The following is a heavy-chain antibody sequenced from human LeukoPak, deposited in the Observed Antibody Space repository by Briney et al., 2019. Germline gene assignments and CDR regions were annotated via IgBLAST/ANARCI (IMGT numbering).Heavy chain of an antibody. CDR1: GFTFSSYS. D-gene: IGHD6-19*01. CDR3: AKIAVAGYYFYSMDV. CDR2: ISSSSSTI. V-gene: IGHV3-48*01. J-gene: IGHJ6*03. Sequence: GGSLRLSRAASGFTFSSYSMNWVRQAPGKGLEWVSYISSSSSTIYYADSVKGRFTISSDNSKNTLFLQMNSLRADDTAVYYCAKIAVAGYYFYSMDVWGRGTTVTVSS.